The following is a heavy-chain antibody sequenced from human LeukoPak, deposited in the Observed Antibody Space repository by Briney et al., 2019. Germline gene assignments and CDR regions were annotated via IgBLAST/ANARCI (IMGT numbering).Heavy chain of an antibody. CDR1: GFTFSTYW. Sequence: GGSLRLSCVASGFTFSTYWMSWVRQAPGKGLEWVSTITGSGGTTYYADSVKGRFTISRDSSKNTLYLQMNSLRAEDTAVYYCAKARSGYYNFDYWGQGTLVTVSS. D-gene: IGHD3-3*01. V-gene: IGHV3-23*01. CDR3: AKARSGYYNFDY. CDR2: ITGSGGTT. J-gene: IGHJ4*02.